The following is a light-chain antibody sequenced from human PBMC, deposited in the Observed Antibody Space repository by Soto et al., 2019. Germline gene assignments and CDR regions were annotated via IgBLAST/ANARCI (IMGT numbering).Light chain of an antibody. V-gene: IGLV3-21*04. CDR3: QVCDSSSGPPV. Sequence: SYELTQPPSVSVAPGKTARITCGGNNIGSKSVHWYQQKPGQAPVLVIYYDSDRPSAIPERFAGSNSGNTATRTISRVEAGDEADYYCQVCDSSSGPPVFGGGTKVTVL. J-gene: IGLJ2*01. CDR1: NIGSKS. CDR2: YDS.